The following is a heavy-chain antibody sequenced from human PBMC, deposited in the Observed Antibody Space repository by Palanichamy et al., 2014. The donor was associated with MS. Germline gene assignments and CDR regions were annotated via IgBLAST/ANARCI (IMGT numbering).Heavy chain of an antibody. J-gene: IGHJ4*02. CDR2: ISWNSGSI. V-gene: IGHV3-9*01. Sequence: VQLVESGGDLVQPGGSLRLSCAASGFTFNDYSMHWVRQGPGKGLEWVSGISWNSGSIGYADSVKGRLTISRDNAKNYLYLEMNSLRSDDRALYYCTKGPRGYTYDGPFDYWGRGTLVTVSS. CDR1: GFTFNDYS. D-gene: IGHD5-18*01. CDR3: TKGPRGYTYDGPFDY.